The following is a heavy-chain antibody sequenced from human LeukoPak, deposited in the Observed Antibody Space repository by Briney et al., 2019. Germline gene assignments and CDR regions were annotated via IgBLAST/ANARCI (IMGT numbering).Heavy chain of an antibody. Sequence: GGSLRLSCAASGFTFSTYWMSWVRQAPGKGLEWVANIRKDGSDIHYVDSVKGRFTISRDNAKNSLYLQMNSLRAEDTALYYCAKDTKAVAGPFDYWGQGTLVTVSS. J-gene: IGHJ4*02. CDR3: AKDTKAVAGPFDY. D-gene: IGHD6-19*01. V-gene: IGHV3-7*03. CDR2: IRKDGSDI. CDR1: GFTFSTYW.